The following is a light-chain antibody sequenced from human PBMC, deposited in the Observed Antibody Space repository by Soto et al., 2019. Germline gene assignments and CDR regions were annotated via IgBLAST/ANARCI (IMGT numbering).Light chain of an antibody. CDR3: QQSINWPLT. J-gene: IGKJ4*01. CDR2: GAS. V-gene: IGKV3-11*01. Sequence: EIVLTQSPATLSLSPGERATLSCRASQSISSHLAWYQQKPGQAPRLLIYGASNRATGIPARFSGRGSGTDFTLTSSSLEPEDFAVYYCQQSINWPLTFGGGTQVEIK. CDR1: QSISSH.